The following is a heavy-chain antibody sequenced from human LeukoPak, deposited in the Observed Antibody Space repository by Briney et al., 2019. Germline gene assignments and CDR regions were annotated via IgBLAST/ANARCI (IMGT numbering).Heavy chain of an antibody. Sequence: GGSLRLSCAASGFSFSDYDIHWVRQAPGKGLEWVSDINSSGGKTYYTDSVQGRFTISRDNSKDTLYLQMNSLRVEDTAVYYCTKHLLKYYYSSGSYPPCMDVWGKGTPVTISS. V-gene: IGHV3-23*01. CDR1: GFSFSDYD. J-gene: IGHJ6*03. CDR2: INSSGGKT. CDR3: TKHLLKYYYSSGSYPPCMDV. D-gene: IGHD3-10*01.